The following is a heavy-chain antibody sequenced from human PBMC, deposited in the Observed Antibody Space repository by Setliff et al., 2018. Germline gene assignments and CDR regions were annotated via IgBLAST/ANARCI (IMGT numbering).Heavy chain of an antibody. J-gene: IGHJ6*03. Sequence: SETLSLTCTVSGSSFSSYSWSWIRQPPGKGLEWIGYKYYSGSTNSNPSLKSRVTISVDTSKNQFSLKLSSVTAADTAVYYCARWRVRDSGYYPLLSYMDVWGKGTTVTVSS. D-gene: IGHD3-22*01. CDR2: KYYSGST. V-gene: IGHV4-59*08. CDR3: ARWRVRDSGYYPLLSYMDV. CDR1: GSSFSSYS.